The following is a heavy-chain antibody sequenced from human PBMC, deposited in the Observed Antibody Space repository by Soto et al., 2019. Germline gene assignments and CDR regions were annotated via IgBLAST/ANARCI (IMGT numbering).Heavy chain of an antibody. Sequence: QVQLQESGPGLVKPSETLALTCTVSGGSVSSDNYYWTWIRQPPGKGLEWIGYIYYSGSTNYNPSLKRRVTISLDTSKNQFSLKVNSVTAADTAVYYCARALSYYDSSGRNLGWSDYWGQGTLVTVSS. D-gene: IGHD3-22*01. CDR1: GGSVSSDNYY. V-gene: IGHV4-61*01. CDR2: IYYSGST. CDR3: ARALSYYDSSGRNLGWSDY. J-gene: IGHJ4*02.